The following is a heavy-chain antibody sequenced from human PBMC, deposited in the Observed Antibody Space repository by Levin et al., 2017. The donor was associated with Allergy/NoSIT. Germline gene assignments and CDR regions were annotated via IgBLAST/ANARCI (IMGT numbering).Heavy chain of an antibody. V-gene: IGHV3-15*01. Sequence: PGGSLRLSCAASGLTFSNAWMHWVRQAPGKGLEWVARIKSYTNGGTVGYTAPVQGRFTISRDDSKNTLYLQMDSLKTEDTAVYYCTTEKVGAFDYWGQGALVTVSS. CDR3: TTEKVGAFDY. CDR1: GLTFSNAW. CDR2: IKSYTNGGTV. D-gene: IGHD1-26*01. J-gene: IGHJ4*02.